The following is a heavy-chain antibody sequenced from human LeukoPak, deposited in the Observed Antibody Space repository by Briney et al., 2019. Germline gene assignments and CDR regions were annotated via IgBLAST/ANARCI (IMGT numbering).Heavy chain of an antibody. CDR3: ARFPGYSSRWYDPRYYYYGMDV. D-gene: IGHD6-13*01. V-gene: IGHV1-8*01. CDR1: GYTFTSYD. J-gene: IGHJ6*02. Sequence: GASVKVSCKASGYTFTSYDINWVRQATGQGLEWMGWMDPNSGNTGYAQKFQGRVTMTRNTSISTAYMELSSLRSEDTAVYYCARFPGYSSRWYDPRYYYYGMDVWGQGTTVTVSS. CDR2: MDPNSGNT.